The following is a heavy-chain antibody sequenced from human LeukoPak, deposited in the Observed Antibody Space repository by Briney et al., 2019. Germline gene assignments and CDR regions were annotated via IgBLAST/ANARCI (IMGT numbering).Heavy chain of an antibody. V-gene: IGHV1-2*02. Sequence: ASVKVSCKASGYTFTGYYMHWVRQAPGQGLEWMGWINPNSGGTNYAQKFQGRVTMTRDTSISTAYMELSRLRSDDTVVYYCARDRGPLWNHFDPWGQGTLVTVSS. D-gene: IGHD1-14*01. CDR2: INPNSGGT. CDR1: GYTFTGYY. CDR3: ARDRGPLWNHFDP. J-gene: IGHJ5*02.